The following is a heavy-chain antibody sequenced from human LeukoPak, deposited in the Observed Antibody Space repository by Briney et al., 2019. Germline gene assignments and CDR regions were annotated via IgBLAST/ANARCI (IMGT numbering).Heavy chain of an antibody. V-gene: IGHV4-59*01. CDR2: IYYSGST. J-gene: IGHJ4*02. CDR3: ARSHSVWTSFDY. CDR1: GGSISSYT. D-gene: IGHD3/OR15-3a*01. Sequence: PSGTLSLTCTVSGGSISSYTWSWIRQPPGKGLEWIGYIYYSGSTNYNPSLKSRVTISVDTSKIQFSLKLSSVTAADTAVYYCARSHSVWTSFDYWGQGTLVTVSP.